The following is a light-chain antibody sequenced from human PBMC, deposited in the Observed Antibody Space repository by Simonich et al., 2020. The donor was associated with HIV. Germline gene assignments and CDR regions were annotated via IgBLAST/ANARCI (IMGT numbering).Light chain of an antibody. CDR3: ETWDSNSWV. CDR2: LEGSGSY. J-gene: IGLJ3*02. Sequence: QLVLTQSPSASASLGSSVKLTCTLRSGHSSYIIAWHQQQPGKAPRYLMKLEGSGSYNKGSGVPDRFSGSSSGADRYLTISNLQSEDEADYYCETWDSNSWVFGGGTKLTVL. V-gene: IGLV4-60*03. CDR1: SGHSSYI.